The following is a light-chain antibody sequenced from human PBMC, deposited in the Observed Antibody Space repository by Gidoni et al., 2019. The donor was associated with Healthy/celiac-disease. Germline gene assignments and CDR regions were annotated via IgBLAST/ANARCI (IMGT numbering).Light chain of an antibody. V-gene: IGLV1-44*01. CDR2: SNN. J-gene: IGLJ2*01. CDR1: SSNIGSNT. Sequence: SVLTHPPSASGTPGQRVTISCSGSSSNIGSNTVNWYQQLPGTDPKLLIYSNNQRPSGVPDRFSGSKSGTSASLAISGLQSEDEADYYCAAWDDSLNGPVFGGGTKLTVL. CDR3: AAWDDSLNGPV.